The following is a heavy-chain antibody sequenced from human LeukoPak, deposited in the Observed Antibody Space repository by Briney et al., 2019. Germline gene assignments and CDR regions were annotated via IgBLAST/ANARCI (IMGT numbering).Heavy chain of an antibody. CDR3: ARVGLCGGDCYYFDY. Sequence: ASVKVSCKASGYTFTGYYMHWMRQAPGQGLEWMGWINPNSGGTNYAQKFQGRVTMTRDTSISTAYMELSRLRSDDTAVYYCARVGLCGGDCYYFDYWGQGTLVTVSS. D-gene: IGHD2-21*02. CDR1: GYTFTGYY. J-gene: IGHJ4*02. CDR2: INPNSGGT. V-gene: IGHV1-2*02.